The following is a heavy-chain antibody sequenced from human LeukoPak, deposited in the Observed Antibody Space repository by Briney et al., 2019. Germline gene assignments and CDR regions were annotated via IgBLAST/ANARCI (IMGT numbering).Heavy chain of an antibody. J-gene: IGHJ4*02. CDR2: IFPGDSDT. CDR3: ARRGGRSAAAGYPFDY. D-gene: IGHD6-13*01. CDR1: GYSFASYW. Sequence: GESLKISCKGSGYSFASYWIGWVRQMPGKGLEWMGIIFPGDSDTRYSPSFQGQVTISADKSIGTAYLQWSSLKASDTAMYYCARRGGRSAAAGYPFDYWGQGTLVTVSS. V-gene: IGHV5-51*01.